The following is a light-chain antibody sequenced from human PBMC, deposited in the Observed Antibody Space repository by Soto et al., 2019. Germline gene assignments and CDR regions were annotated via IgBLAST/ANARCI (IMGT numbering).Light chain of an antibody. Sequence: IEMTQYPSALSASAGDRVTITCQASQDIKNYVIWYQQKPGRAPKLLIYDAASLGTGVSSRFSGSGSGTEFTLTISSLQPEDVATYYCQQFDSVPCTFGQGTKLEIK. CDR1: QDIKNY. J-gene: IGKJ2*02. CDR2: DAA. CDR3: QQFDSVPCT. V-gene: IGKV1-33*01.